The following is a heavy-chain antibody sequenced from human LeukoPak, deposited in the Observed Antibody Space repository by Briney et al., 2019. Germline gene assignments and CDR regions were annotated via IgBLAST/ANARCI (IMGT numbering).Heavy chain of an antibody. CDR2: IYPGDSDT. J-gene: IGHJ3*02. V-gene: IGHV5-51*01. D-gene: IGHD3-16*02. Sequence: GESLKISCKGSGYIFTSYWIGWVRQMPGKGLEWMGIIYPGDSDTRYSPSFQGQVTISADKSISTAYLQWSSLKASDTAMYYCAGALGGVYDYVWGSYRPNAFDIWGQGTMVTVSS. CDR1: GYIFTSYW. CDR3: AGALGGVYDYVWGSYRPNAFDI.